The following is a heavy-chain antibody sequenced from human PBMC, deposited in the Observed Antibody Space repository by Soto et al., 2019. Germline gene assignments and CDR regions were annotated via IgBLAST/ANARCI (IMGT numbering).Heavy chain of an antibody. Sequence: QVQLVQSGAEVQKPGSSVKVSCTASGRTFSRYAINWVRQAPGQGLEWMGGIIPMFGTTNYAQKFQGRITITADDSTSTVHTELTNLKSEDTAVYFCARVGDHTNPWGQGTLVTVSS. J-gene: IGHJ5*02. CDR2: IIPMFGTT. V-gene: IGHV1-69*01. CDR1: GRTFSRYA. CDR3: ARVGDHTNP. D-gene: IGHD3-16*01.